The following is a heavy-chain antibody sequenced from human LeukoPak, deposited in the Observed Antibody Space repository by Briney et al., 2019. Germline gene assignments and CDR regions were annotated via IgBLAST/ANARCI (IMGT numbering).Heavy chain of an antibody. J-gene: IGHJ4*02. CDR1: GFTLSQYG. CDR3: AKSVPAIRGEIDY. D-gene: IGHD3-10*01. Sequence: PGGSLRLSCVASGFTLSQYGMHWVRQAPGKGLEWVAFLRFDGGDQSYADSVKARFTISRDNSKNTLYLQMNSLRAEDTAVYYCAKSVPAIRGEIDYWGQGTLVTVSS. CDR2: LRFDGGDQ. V-gene: IGHV3-30*02.